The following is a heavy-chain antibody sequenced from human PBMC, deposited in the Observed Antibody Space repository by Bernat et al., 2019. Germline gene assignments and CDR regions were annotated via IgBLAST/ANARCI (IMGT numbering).Heavy chain of an antibody. CDR3: ARRETGSMDV. V-gene: IGHV3-74*01. D-gene: IGHD1-26*01. CDR1: GFTFSNFW. Sequence: EVQLVESGGELVQPGGSLRLSCAASGFTFSNFWMYWVRQFPGKGLVWVSRITSDGSSIDYADSVKGRFTISRDNAKNTLYLQMNRLRAEDTAVYYCARRETGSMDVWGKGTMVTVSS. CDR2: ITSDGSSI. J-gene: IGHJ6*04.